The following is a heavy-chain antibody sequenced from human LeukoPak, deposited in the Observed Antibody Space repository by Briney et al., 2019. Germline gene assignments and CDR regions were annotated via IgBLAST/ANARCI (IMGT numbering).Heavy chain of an antibody. CDR1: GGSFSGYY. J-gene: IGHJ6*03. D-gene: IGHD4-17*01. CDR3: ARGPHDYGDYAGYYYYMDV. V-gene: IGHV4-34*01. CDR2: INHSGST. Sequence: SETLSLTCAVYGGSFSGYYWSWIRQPPGKGLEWTGEINHSGSTNYNPSLKSRVTISVDTSKNQFSLKLSSVTAADTAVCYCARGPHDYGDYAGYYYYMDVWGKGTTVTVSS.